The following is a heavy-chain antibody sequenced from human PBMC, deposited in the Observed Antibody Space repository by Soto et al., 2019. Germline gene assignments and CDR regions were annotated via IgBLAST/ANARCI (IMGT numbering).Heavy chain of an antibody. CDR3: ANGYYGSGSYYNSPFYMDV. V-gene: IGHV1-69*02. CDR1: GGTFSSYT. J-gene: IGHJ6*03. D-gene: IGHD3-10*01. CDR2: IIPILGIA. Sequence: QVQLVQSGAEVKKPGSSVKVSCKASGGTFSSYTISWVRRAPGQGLEWMGRIIPILGIANYAQKFQGRVTITADKSTSTAYMELSSLRSEDTAVYYCANGYYGSGSYYNSPFYMDVWGKGTTVTVSS.